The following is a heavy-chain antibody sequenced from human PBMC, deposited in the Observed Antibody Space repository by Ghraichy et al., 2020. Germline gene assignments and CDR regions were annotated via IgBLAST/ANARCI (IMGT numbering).Heavy chain of an antibody. V-gene: IGHV4-38-2*02. CDR2: IYHSGST. J-gene: IGHJ3*02. CDR1: GYSITSGYF. Sequence: SETLSLTCTVSGYSITSGYFWGWIRQPPGKGLEWIGSIYHSGSTYYNPSLKSRVTISVDTSKNQFSLNLSSVAATDTTVYFCARDRHWGRSDAFDIWGQGTMVTVSS. CDR3: ARDRHWGRSDAFDI. D-gene: IGHD7-27*01.